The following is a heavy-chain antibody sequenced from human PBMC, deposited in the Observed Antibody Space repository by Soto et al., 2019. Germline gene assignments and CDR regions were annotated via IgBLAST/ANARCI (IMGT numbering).Heavy chain of an antibody. CDR2: INSDGSST. CDR1: GFTFSSYW. D-gene: IGHD3-3*01. CDR3: ARDPTYDFWSGYYNNWFDP. Sequence: GGSLRLSCAASGFTFSSYWMHWVRQAPGKELVWVSRINSDGSSTSYADSVKGRFTISRDNAKNTLYLQMNSLRAEDTAVYYCARDPTYDFWSGYYNNWFDPWGQGTLVTVSS. V-gene: IGHV3-74*01. J-gene: IGHJ5*02.